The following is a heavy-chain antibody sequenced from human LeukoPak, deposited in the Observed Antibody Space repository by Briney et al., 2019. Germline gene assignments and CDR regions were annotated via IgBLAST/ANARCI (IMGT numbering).Heavy chain of an antibody. CDR3: AKDIRVWGSYRYPCLDY. CDR2: ISYDGDNK. Sequence: GGSLRLSCAASGFSFSSYGMHWARQAPGKGLEWVAVISYDGDNKYYADSVNGRFTISRDNSKNTLSLQVDSLRAEDTAVYYCAKDIRVWGSYRYPCLDYWGQGTLVTVSA. CDR1: GFSFSSYG. D-gene: IGHD3-16*02. J-gene: IGHJ4*02. V-gene: IGHV3-30*18.